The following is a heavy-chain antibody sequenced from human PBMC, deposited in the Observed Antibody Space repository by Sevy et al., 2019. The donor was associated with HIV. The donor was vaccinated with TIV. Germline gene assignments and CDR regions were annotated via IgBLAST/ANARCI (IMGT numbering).Heavy chain of an antibody. J-gene: IGHJ6*02. CDR1: GYTFTSYD. CDR3: ARAVRGVISDYYYYGMDV. V-gene: IGHV1-8*01. CDR2: MNPNSGNT. Sequence: ASVKVSCKASGYTFTSYDINWVRQATGQGLEWMGWMNPNSGNTGYAQKFQGRVTMTRNTSISTAYMELSSLRSEDTAVYYCARAVRGVISDYYYYGMDVWGQGTTVTVSS. D-gene: IGHD3-10*02.